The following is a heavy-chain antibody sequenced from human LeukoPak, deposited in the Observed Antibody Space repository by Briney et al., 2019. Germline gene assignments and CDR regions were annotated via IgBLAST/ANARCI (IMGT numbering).Heavy chain of an antibody. J-gene: IGHJ4*02. CDR2: IYSDGST. V-gene: IGHV3-66*01. CDR3: ARASENYDFWSGYYC. Sequence: GGSLRLSCAASGFTVSSNYMSWVRQAPGKGLERVSVIYSDGSTYYADSVKGRFTISRDNSKNTLYLQMNSLRAEDTAVYYCARASENYDFWSGYYCWGQGTLVTVSS. D-gene: IGHD3-3*01. CDR1: GFTVSSNY.